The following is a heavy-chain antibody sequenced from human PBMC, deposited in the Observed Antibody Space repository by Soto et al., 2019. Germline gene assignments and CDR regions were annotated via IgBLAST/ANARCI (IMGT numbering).Heavy chain of an antibody. J-gene: IGHJ4*02. CDR2: INPSARSA. CDR3: ARDNSAANGVLDH. V-gene: IGHV1-46*04. D-gene: IGHD1-1*01. Sequence: ASVKVSCKASGYTFTNHYLHWVRQAPGQGLGWVGMINPSARSASYAQKLRGRLTMDRDTSTTTVYMELSRLTFEDTAVYFCARDNSAANGVLDHWGQGTLVTVSS. CDR1: GYTFTNHY.